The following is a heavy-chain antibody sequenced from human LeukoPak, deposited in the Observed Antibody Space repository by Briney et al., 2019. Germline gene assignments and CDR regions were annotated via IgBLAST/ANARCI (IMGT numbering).Heavy chain of an antibody. Sequence: GGSLRLSCAASGFTFSSYAMSWVRQAPGKGLEWVSAISGSGGSTYYADSVKGRFTISRDNSKNTLYLQMNSLRAEDTAVYYCAKDEGSSGLFWYSDYWGQGTLVTVSS. CDR3: AKDEGSSGLFWYSDY. D-gene: IGHD6-19*01. CDR1: GFTFSSYA. V-gene: IGHV3-23*01. CDR2: ISGSGGST. J-gene: IGHJ4*02.